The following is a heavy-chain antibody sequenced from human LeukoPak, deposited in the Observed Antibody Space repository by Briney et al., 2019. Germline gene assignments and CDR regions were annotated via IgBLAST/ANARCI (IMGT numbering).Heavy chain of an antibody. CDR3: AKGKGLIKPTTRPADY. Sequence: GGSLRLSCAASGFTFDSYAMTWVRQAPGKGLEWVSTISNDGRGTYYPDSVKGRFTISRDNSKSTMDLQMNSLRAEDTAVYYCAKGKGLIKPTTRPADYWGQGALVTVYS. D-gene: IGHD1/OR15-1a*01. J-gene: IGHJ4*02. V-gene: IGHV3-23*01. CDR2: ISNDGRGT. CDR1: GFTFDSYA.